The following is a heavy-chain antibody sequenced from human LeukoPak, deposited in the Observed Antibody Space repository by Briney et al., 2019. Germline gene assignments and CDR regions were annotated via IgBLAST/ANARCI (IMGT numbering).Heavy chain of an antibody. V-gene: IGHV3-23*01. D-gene: IGHD3-10*01. J-gene: IGHJ4*02. CDR2: ISGSGGGT. CDR1: GFTFSTYG. CDR3: AKLSDQFLWFGELFPQFDY. Sequence: GGSLRLSCAASGFTFSTYGMSWVRQAPGKGLEWVSAISGSGGGTYYADSVKGRFTVSRDNSKNTLYLQMNSLRAEDPAVYYCAKLSDQFLWFGELFPQFDYWGQGTLVTVSS.